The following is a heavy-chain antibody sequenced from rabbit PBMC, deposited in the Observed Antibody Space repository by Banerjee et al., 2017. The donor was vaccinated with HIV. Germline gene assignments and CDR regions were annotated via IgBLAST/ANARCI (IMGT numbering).Heavy chain of an antibody. D-gene: IGHD8-1*01. CDR3: ARYDGGSGGYDL. Sequence: QSLEESGGDLVKPGASLTLTCTASGFSFSSSYYMCWVRQAPGKGLEWIGCIYGGSSGSTYYASWAKGRFTISKTSSTTVTLQVTSLTAADTATYFCARYDGGSGGYDLWGPGTLVTVS. CDR1: GFSFSSSYY. V-gene: IGHV1S40*01. J-gene: IGHJ6*01. CDR2: IYGGSSGST.